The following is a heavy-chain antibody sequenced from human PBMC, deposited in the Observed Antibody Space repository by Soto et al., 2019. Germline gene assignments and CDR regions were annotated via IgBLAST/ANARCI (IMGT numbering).Heavy chain of an antibody. J-gene: IGHJ5*02. Sequence: SETLSLTCTVSGGSIRSGNYYWSWIRQPPGKGLEWIGYVYYSGSTYYNPSLESRLTISVDTSKNQFSLKLTSVTAADTAVYYCARNPCGDINTYPRLDTWGQGSLVTVSS. CDR2: VYYSGST. D-gene: IGHD3-22*01. V-gene: IGHV4-30-4*01. CDR1: GGSIRSGNYY. CDR3: ARNPCGDINTYPRLDT.